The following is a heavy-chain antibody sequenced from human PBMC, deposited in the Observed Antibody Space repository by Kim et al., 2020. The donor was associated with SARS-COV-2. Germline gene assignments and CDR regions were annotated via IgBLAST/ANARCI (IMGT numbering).Heavy chain of an antibody. CDR1: GYSFTDYA. Sequence: ASVKVSCKASGYSFTDYAVNWVRQAPGQGLEWMGWINTLNGNPTYAQGFRGRLAFSLDTSATTAYLQINGLKAEDTALYYCVRGRRGNSGWGEAWGQGTLVTVSS. CDR2: INTLNGNP. J-gene: IGHJ5*02. CDR3: VRGRRGNSGWGEA. D-gene: IGHD6-19*01. V-gene: IGHV7-4-1*02.